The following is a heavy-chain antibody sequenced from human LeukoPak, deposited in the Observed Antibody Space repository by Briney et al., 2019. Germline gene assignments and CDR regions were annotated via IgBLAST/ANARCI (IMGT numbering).Heavy chain of an antibody. CDR3: ARPEVYASSNWFDP. V-gene: IGHV4-59*08. D-gene: IGHD2-8*01. J-gene: IGHJ5*02. CDR1: GGSISSYY. CDR2: IYYSGST. Sequence: SETLSLTCTVSGGSISSYYWSWIRQPPGKGLEWIGYIYYSGSTNYNPSLKSRVIISVDTSKNQFSLKLSSVTAADTAVYYCARPEVYASSNWFDPWGQGTLVTVSS.